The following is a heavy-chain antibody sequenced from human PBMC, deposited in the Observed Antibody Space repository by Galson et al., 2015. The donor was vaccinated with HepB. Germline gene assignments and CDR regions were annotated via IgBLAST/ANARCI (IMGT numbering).Heavy chain of an antibody. Sequence: SLRLSCAASGFIFSNYGMHWVRQSPGKGLEWVAGITYDGSDKYYADSVKGRFTVSRDNSKDTLYVEMNSLRTEDTAVYYCTSGKPPIILGTTTGDFDSWGQGTLVTVSS. V-gene: IGHV3-30*03. CDR1: GFIFSNYG. CDR3: TSGKPPIILGTTTGDFDS. D-gene: IGHD1-26*01. CDR2: ITYDGSDK. J-gene: IGHJ4*02.